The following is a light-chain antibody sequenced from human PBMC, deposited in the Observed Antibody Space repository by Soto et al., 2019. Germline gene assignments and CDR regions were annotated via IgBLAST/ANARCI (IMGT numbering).Light chain of an antibody. J-gene: IGLJ2*01. CDR1: SGYSNYK. V-gene: IGLV9-49*01. CDR2: VGTGGIVG. Sequence: QSVLTQPPSASASLGASVTLTCTLSSGYSNYKVDWYQQRPGKGPRFVMRVGTGGIVGSKGEGIPDRFSVLCSGLNRYLTIKNIQEEDESDYHCGADHGSGSNFVVFGGGTKLTVL. CDR3: GADHGSGSNFVV.